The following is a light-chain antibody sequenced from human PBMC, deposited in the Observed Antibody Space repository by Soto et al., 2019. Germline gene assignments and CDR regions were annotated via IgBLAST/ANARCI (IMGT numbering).Light chain of an antibody. J-gene: IGKJ4*01. Sequence: EIAMTQSPATLSVSPGESATVRCRASESISGNLAWYQQKPGLSPRLLIYHTSTRATGVPARFSGSGSGTEFSLTISSLQSEDSAVYYCQRYDNWPLTFGGGTKVDI. V-gene: IGKV3-15*01. CDR3: QRYDNWPLT. CDR1: ESISGN. CDR2: HTS.